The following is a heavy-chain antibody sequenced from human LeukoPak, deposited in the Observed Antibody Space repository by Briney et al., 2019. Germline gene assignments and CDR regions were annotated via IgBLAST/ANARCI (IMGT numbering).Heavy chain of an antibody. CDR3: AADPYCSGGSCWYWFDP. V-gene: IGHV1-58*02. J-gene: IGHJ5*02. CDR1: GFTFTSSA. CDR2: IVVGSGNT. D-gene: IGHD2-15*01. Sequence: ASVKVSCKASGFTFTSSAMQWVRQARGQRLEWIGWIVVGSGNTNYAQKFQERVTITRDMSTSTAYMELSSLRSEDTAVYYCAADPYCSGGSCWYWFDPWDQGTLVTVSS.